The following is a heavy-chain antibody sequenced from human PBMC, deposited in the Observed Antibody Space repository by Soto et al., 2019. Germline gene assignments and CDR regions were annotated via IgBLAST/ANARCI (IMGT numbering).Heavy chain of an antibody. CDR2: IYYSGST. CDR3: ARGYDSSGPDDY. J-gene: IGHJ4*02. Sequence: SETLSLTCTVSGGSISSGGYYWSWIRQHPGKGLEWIGYIYYSGSTYYNPSLKSRVTISVDTSKNQFSLKLSSVTAADTAVYYCARGYDSSGPDDYWGQGTLVTV. V-gene: IGHV4-31*03. D-gene: IGHD3-22*01. CDR1: GGSISSGGYY.